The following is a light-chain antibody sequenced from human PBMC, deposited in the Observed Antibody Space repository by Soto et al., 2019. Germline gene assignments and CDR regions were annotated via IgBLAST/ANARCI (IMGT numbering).Light chain of an antibody. CDR2: GAS. CDR1: QSVSSN. V-gene: IGKV3-15*01. CDR3: QQYNNWPPFT. Sequence: EIVMTQSPATLSVSPGERATLSCRASQSVSSNLAWYQQKPGQAPRLLIYGASTRATGIPARFSGSRSGTEFTLTISRLQSEAFAVYYCQQYNNWPPFTFGPGTKVDI. J-gene: IGKJ3*01.